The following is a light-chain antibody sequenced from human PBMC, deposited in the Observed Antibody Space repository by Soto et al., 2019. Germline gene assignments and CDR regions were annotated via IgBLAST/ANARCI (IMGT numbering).Light chain of an antibody. CDR3: QQYGSSPST. CDR1: QSVNSNY. J-gene: IGKJ1*01. CDR2: GAS. Sequence: EIVLTQSPGTLSLSPGERATLSCRASQSVNSNYVAWYQQKPGQSPRLLIYGASSRATGIPDRFTGSGSGTDFTLTISRLEPEDFAVYYCQQYGSSPSTFGQGTKVEIK. V-gene: IGKV3-20*01.